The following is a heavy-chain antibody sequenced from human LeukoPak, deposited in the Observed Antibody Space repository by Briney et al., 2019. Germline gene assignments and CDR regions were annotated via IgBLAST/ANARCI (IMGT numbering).Heavy chain of an antibody. CDR1: GGSISSGGYY. D-gene: IGHD2-21*01. CDR2: IYYSGST. Sequence: SQTLSLTCTVSGGSISSGGYYWSWIRQHPGKGLEWIGYIYYSGSTYYNPSLKSRVTISVDTSKNQFSLKLSSVTAADTAVYYCAREVGMGIDYWGQGTLVTVSS. J-gene: IGHJ4*02. CDR3: AREVGMGIDY. V-gene: IGHV4-31*03.